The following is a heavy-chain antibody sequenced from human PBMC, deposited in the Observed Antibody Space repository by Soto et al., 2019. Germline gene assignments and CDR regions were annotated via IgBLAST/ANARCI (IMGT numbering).Heavy chain of an antibody. J-gene: IGHJ2*01. CDR3: AREITGDWHFDL. Sequence: VQLQESGPGLVKPSQTLSLTCTVSGGSINTGGFYWNWIRQHPGKGLEWIGYIYYTGTTYYTPSLRSRLTMTVDTSKNQFSLKLSSVTAADTAVYYCAREITGDWHFDLWGRGTLVTVSS. D-gene: IGHD7-27*01. CDR2: IYYTGTT. V-gene: IGHV4-31*03. CDR1: GGSINTGGFY.